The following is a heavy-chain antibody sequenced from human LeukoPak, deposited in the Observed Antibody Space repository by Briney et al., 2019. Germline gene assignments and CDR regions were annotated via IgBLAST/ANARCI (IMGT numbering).Heavy chain of an antibody. CDR3: ARDKIVGATHFDY. V-gene: IGHV3-7*01. CDR1: GFPLSDYW. Sequence: GGSLRLSCAASGFPLSDYWMSWVRQTPGKGLEWVANIKQDGGEIYYVDSVKGRFTISRDNAKNSLYLQMNSLTAEDTAVYYCARDKIVGATHFDYWGQGTLVTVSS. J-gene: IGHJ4*02. CDR2: IKQDGGEI. D-gene: IGHD1-26*01.